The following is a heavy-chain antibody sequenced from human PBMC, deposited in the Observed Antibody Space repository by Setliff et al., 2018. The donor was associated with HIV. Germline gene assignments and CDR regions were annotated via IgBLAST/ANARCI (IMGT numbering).Heavy chain of an antibody. Sequence: PGGSLRLSCAASGFTFSSYAMTWVRQAPGKGLEWVSGIRDSGVSVYYADSVMGRFTISRDNSKNTLYLQVNSLRPEDTAVYYCASARIPTGGTSTSFDYWGQGTLVTVSS. V-gene: IGHV3-23*01. J-gene: IGHJ4*02. CDR2: IRDSGVSV. D-gene: IGHD1-1*01. CDR3: ASARIPTGGTSTSFDY. CDR1: GFTFSSYA.